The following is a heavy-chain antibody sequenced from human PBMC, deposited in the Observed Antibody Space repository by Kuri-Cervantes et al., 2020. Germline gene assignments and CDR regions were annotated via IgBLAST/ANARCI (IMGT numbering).Heavy chain of an antibody. V-gene: IGHV1-69*05. CDR2: IIPIFGTA. CDR1: GGTFSSYA. J-gene: IGHJ6*03. CDR3: ARGAAATLYYYYYYMDV. D-gene: IGHD6-13*01. Sequence: SVKVSCKASGGTFSSYAISWVRQAPGQGLEWMGGIIPIFGTANYAQKFQGRVTITTDESTSTAYMELSSLRSEDTAVYYCARGAAATLYYYYYYMDVWGKGTTVTVSS.